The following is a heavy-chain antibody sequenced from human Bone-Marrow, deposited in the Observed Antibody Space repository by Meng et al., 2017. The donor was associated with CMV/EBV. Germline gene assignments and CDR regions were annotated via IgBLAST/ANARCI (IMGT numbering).Heavy chain of an antibody. CDR3: ARGSWNYDF. D-gene: IGHD1-7*01. CDR2: YSPSDDRT. J-gene: IGHJ4*02. CDR1: GGTFSSYA. V-gene: IGHV1-18*01. Sequence: ASVKVSCKASGGTFSSYAISWVRQAPGQGLEWMGVYSPSDDRTTNAQKFQGRVTMTTDTSTSTAYMEVRSLTSDDTAIYYCARGSWNYDFWGRGTLVAGSS.